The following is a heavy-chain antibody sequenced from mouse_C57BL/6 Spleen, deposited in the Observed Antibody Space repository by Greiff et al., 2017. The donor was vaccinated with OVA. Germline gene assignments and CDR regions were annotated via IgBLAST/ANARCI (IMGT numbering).Heavy chain of an antibody. CDR2: IYPSDSET. D-gene: IGHD1-1*01. CDR1: GYTFTSYW. CDR3: ARDGSSTEYFDV. J-gene: IGHJ1*03. V-gene: IGHV1-61*01. Sequence: VQLQQSGAELVRPGSSVKLSCKASGYTFTSYWMDWVKQRPGQGLEWIGNIYPSDSETHYNQKFKDKATLTVDKSSSTAYMQLSSLTSEDSAVYYCARDGSSTEYFDVWGTGTTVTVSS.